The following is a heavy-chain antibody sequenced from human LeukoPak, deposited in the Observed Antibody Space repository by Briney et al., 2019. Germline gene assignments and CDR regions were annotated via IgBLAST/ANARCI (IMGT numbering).Heavy chain of an antibody. D-gene: IGHD3-10*01. CDR3: ARDTLVRGVIPLKPSYSYYAMDV. CDR2: IYYSGST. CDR1: GGSISSYY. J-gene: IGHJ6*02. V-gene: IGHV4-59*12. Sequence: PSETLSLTCTVSGGSISSYYWSWIRQPPGKGLEWIGYIYYSGSTNYNPSLKSRVTISLDTSKNQFSLKLRYVTAADTAVYYCARDTLVRGVIPLKPSYSYYAMDVWGQGTTVTVSS.